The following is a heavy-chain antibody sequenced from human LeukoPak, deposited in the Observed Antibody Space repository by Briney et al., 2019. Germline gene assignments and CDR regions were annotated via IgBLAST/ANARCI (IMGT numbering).Heavy chain of an antibody. CDR3: ARVPAAGHFDY. D-gene: IGHD6-13*01. Sequence: GGSLRLSCAASGFTFSRYWMHWVRQVPGKGLVWVSRINPDATIITYADSVRGRFTISRDNSKNTLYLQLNSLRSEDTAVYYCARVPAAGHFDYWGQGTLVTVSS. CDR2: INPDATII. J-gene: IGHJ4*02. CDR1: GFTFSRYW. V-gene: IGHV3-74*01.